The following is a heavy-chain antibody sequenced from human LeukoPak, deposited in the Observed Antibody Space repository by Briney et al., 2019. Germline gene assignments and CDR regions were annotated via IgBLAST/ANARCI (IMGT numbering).Heavy chain of an antibody. CDR3: ARGRNYYDSSGDLDY. J-gene: IGHJ4*02. Sequence: GGSLRLSCAASGFTFSSYGMHWVRQAPGKGLEWVAVISYDGSNKYYADSVKGRFTISRDNSKNTLYLQMNSLRAEDTAVYYCARGRNYYDSSGDLDYWGQGTLVTVSS. CDR1: GFTFSSYG. D-gene: IGHD3-22*01. CDR2: ISYDGSNK. V-gene: IGHV3-30*03.